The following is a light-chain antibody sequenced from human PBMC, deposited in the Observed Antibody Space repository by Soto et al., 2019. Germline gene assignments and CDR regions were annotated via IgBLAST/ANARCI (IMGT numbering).Light chain of an antibody. CDR1: SSDVGGYNY. V-gene: IGLV2-8*01. CDR3: SSYAGSNIYVV. Sequence: ALTQPPSASGSPGQSVTISCTGTSSDVGGYNYVSWYQQHPGKAPKLMIYEVSKRPSGVPDRFSGSKSGNTASLTVSGLQAEDEADYYCSSYAGSNIYVVFGGGTKLTVL. CDR2: EVS. J-gene: IGLJ2*01.